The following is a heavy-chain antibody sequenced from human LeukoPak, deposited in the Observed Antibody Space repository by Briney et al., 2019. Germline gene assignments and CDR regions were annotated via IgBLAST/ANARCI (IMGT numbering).Heavy chain of an antibody. CDR2: ISYDGSNK. CDR3: AKDPSAVAGYYYGMDV. D-gene: IGHD6-19*01. V-gene: IGHV3-30*18. J-gene: IGHJ6*02. Sequence: PGGSLRLSCAASGFTFSSYGMHWVRQAPGKGLEWVAVISYDGSNKYYADSVKGRFTISRDNSKNTLYLQMNSLRAEDTAVYYCAKDPSAVAGYYYGMDVWGQGTTVTVSS. CDR1: GFTFSSYG.